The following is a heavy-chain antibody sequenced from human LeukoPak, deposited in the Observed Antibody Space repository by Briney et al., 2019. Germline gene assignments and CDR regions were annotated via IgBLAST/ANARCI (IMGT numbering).Heavy chain of an antibody. CDR1: GGSLSSGGYY. Sequence: SETLSLTCTVSGGSLSSGGYYWSWVRQHPGTGLEWIGYIYYSGSTYYNPSLKSRVTISVDTSKNQFSLKLSSVTAADTAVYYCARVGPRGYCSSTSCYRAFDIWGQGTMVTVSS. J-gene: IGHJ3*02. D-gene: IGHD2-2*02. CDR3: ARVGPRGYCSSTSCYRAFDI. V-gene: IGHV4-31*03. CDR2: IYYSGST.